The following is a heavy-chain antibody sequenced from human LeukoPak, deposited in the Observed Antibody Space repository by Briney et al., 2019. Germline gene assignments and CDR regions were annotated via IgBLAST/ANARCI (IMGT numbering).Heavy chain of an antibody. Sequence: SGGSLRLSCAASGFTFDDYAMHWVRQAPGKGLEWVSGISWNSGNIGYADSVKGRFTISRDNAKNSLYLQMNSLRAEDMALYYCARLNAAAGTLGGREYFQHWGQGTLVTVSS. V-gene: IGHV3-9*03. CDR1: GFTFDDYA. D-gene: IGHD6-13*01. CDR2: ISWNSGNI. J-gene: IGHJ1*01. CDR3: ARLNAAAGTLGGREYFQH.